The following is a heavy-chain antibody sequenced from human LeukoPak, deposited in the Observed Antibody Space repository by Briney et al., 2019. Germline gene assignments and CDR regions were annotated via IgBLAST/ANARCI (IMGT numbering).Heavy chain of an antibody. CDR3: ARLGIHYDYVWGNYRAPFDY. Sequence: PGGSLRLSCAASGFTVSSNYMTWVRQAPGKGLEWVSVIYSGGSTYYADSVKGRFTISRDNSKNTLHLQMNSLRAADTAVYYCARLGIHYDYVWGNYRAPFDYWGQGTLVTVSS. V-gene: IGHV3-66*04. CDR1: GFTVSSNY. D-gene: IGHD3-16*02. CDR2: IYSGGST. J-gene: IGHJ4*02.